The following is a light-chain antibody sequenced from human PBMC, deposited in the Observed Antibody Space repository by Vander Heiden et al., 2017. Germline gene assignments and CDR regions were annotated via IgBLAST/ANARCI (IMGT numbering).Light chain of an antibody. CDR3: QQYNTYHT. V-gene: IGKV1-5*03. Sequence: DIQTTQSPSTMSASVGDRVTITCRAIQYIGSRLAWYQQKPGKAPNLLIYQASTLGTGVPSRFSGSGSGTEFTLTISSLQPDDFATYYCQQYNTYHTFGQGTKLEIK. J-gene: IGKJ2*01. CDR1: QYIGSR. CDR2: QAS.